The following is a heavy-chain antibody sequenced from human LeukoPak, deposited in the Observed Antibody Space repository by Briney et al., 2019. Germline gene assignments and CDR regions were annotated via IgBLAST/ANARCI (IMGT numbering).Heavy chain of an antibody. CDR2: INPTAGST. CDR3: ARDRIAADY. CDR1: GYTFTSYY. V-gene: IGHV1-46*01. Sequence: ASVKVSCKTSGYTFTSYYIHWVRQAPGQGLEWMGIINPTAGSTTYAQKLQGRVTMTRDTSTSTVYMELSGLTSEDTAVYYCARDRIAADYWGQGTLVTVSS. J-gene: IGHJ4*02. D-gene: IGHD6-13*01.